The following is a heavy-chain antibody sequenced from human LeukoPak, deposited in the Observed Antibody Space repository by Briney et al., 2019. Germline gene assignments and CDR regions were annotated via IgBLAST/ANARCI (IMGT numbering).Heavy chain of an antibody. V-gene: IGHV3-30-3*01. D-gene: IGHD2-2*01. J-gene: IGHJ4*02. CDR2: ISYDGSNK. CDR1: GFTFSSYA. CDR3: ARDPNAVVVPAGDFDY. Sequence: PGGSLRLSCAASGFTFSSYAMHWVRQAPGKGLEWVAVISYDGSNKYYADSVKGRFTISRDNSKNTLYLQMNSLRAEDTAVYYCARDPNAVVVPAGDFDYWGQGTLVTVSS.